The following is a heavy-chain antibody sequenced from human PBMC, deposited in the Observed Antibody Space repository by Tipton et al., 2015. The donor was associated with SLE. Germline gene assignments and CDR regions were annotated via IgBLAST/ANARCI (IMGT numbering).Heavy chain of an antibody. CDR1: GFTFDDYA. CDR3: ARHFYVMSTTYFHY. Sequence: GSLRLSCTASGFTFDDYAMHWVRRAPGKGLELVSDISGGGGSTDYADSVKVRFTISRDNSKNTLYLQMNSLRPDDTAVYFCARHFYVMSTTYFHYWGQGILVTVSS. D-gene: IGHD5-24*01. J-gene: IGHJ4*02. V-gene: IGHV3-23*01. CDR2: ISGGGGST.